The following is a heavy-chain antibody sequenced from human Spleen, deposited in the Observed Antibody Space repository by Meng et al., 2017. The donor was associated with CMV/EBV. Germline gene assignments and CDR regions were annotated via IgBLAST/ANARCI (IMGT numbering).Heavy chain of an antibody. J-gene: IGHJ4*02. Sequence: GGSLRLSCAASGFTLSRYAMHWVRQTPGKGLEWVAIISYDGRNKNYADSVKGRFTISRDTSRNTLYLQMNSLRAEDTAVYYCARDDSLHWQYWGQGTLVTVSS. CDR2: ISYDGRNK. CDR1: GFTLSRYA. V-gene: IGHV3-30*04. CDR3: ARDDSLHWQY.